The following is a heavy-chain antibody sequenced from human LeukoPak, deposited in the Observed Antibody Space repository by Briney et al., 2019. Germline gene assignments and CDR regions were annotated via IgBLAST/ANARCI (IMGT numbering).Heavy chain of an antibody. CDR2: IYHSGST. Sequence: PSETLSLTCAVSGYSISSGYYWGWIRQPPGKGLEWIGSIYHSGSTYYNPSLKSRVTISVDTSKNQFSLKLSSVAAADTAVYYCARPKAYCSSTSCYTSWYFDFWGQGTLVTVSS. CDR3: ARPKAYCSSTSCYTSWYFDF. D-gene: IGHD2-2*02. V-gene: IGHV4-38-2*01. J-gene: IGHJ4*02. CDR1: GYSISSGYY.